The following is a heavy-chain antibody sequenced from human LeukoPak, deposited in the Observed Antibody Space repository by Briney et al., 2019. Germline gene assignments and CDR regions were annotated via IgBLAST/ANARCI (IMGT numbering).Heavy chain of an antibody. V-gene: IGHV3-30*18. CDR3: VKGSVAYTGGHFDY. J-gene: IGHJ4*02. Sequence: GGSLRLSCAASGFTFSSFAMHWLRQAPGKGPEWAAVISYDGSAKYYADSVRGRFTISRDDSKNTLYLQMNSLRPEDTAIYYCVKGSVAYTGGHFDYWGQGTLVTVSS. CDR2: ISYDGSAK. D-gene: IGHD2-15*01. CDR1: GFTFSSFA.